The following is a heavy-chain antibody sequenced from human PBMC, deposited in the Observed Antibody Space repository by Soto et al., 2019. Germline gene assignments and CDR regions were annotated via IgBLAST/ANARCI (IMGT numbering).Heavy chain of an antibody. J-gene: IGHJ3*01. CDR1: GFTYSSHG. Sequence: EAQLLESGGELIQPGGSLRLSCAASGFTYSSHGMSWVRQAPGKGLEWIAGLSRGGGSTYYADSVKGRFTISRDNSKNTLDLIMNSLRVEDTALYYCARDGQYRTDGFDLWGQGTIVTVSS. D-gene: IGHD5-12*01. CDR2: LSRGGGST. V-gene: IGHV3-23*01. CDR3: ARDGQYRTDGFDL.